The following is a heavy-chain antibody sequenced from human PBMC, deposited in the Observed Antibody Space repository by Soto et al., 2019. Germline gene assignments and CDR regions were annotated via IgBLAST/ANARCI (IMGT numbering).Heavy chain of an antibody. CDR3: ASASSGYADDAFDI. Sequence: QVQLQESGPGLVKPSETLSLTCTVSGGSISSYYWGWIRQPPGKGLEWIGYIYYSGSTNYNPSLESRVTISVDTSKNQYFLKLSSVTAADTAVYYCASASSGYADDAFDIWGQGTMVTVSS. CDR1: GGSISSYY. CDR2: IYYSGST. V-gene: IGHV4-59*01. D-gene: IGHD3-22*01. J-gene: IGHJ3*02.